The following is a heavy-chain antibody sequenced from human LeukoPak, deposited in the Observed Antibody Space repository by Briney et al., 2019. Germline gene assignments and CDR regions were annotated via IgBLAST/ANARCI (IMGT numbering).Heavy chain of an antibody. J-gene: IGHJ3*02. V-gene: IGHV3-33*01. CDR2: IWYDGSNK. CDR1: GFTFSSYG. CDR3: ARDLRITMIEGGDI. Sequence: GGSLRLSCAASGFTFSSYGMHWVRQAPGKGLEWVAVIWYDGSNKYYADSVKGRFTISRDNSKNTLYLQMNSLRAEDTAVYYCARDLRITMIEGGDIWGQGTMVTVSS. D-gene: IGHD3-22*01.